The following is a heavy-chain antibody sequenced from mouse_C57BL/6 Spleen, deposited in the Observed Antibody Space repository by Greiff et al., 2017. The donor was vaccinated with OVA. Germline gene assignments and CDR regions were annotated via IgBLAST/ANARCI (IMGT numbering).Heavy chain of an antibody. CDR2: LNSDGSST. Sequence: EVKLVESEGGLVQPGSSMKLSCTASGFTFSDYYMAWVLQVPDKGLEWVANLNSDGSSTYYLDSLKSRFIISRDNAKNILYLQMSSLKSEDTATYYCAREAGGYYRYFDVWGTGTTVTVSS. V-gene: IGHV5-16*01. CDR3: AREAGGYYRYFDV. CDR1: GFTFSDYY. J-gene: IGHJ1*03. D-gene: IGHD2-2*01.